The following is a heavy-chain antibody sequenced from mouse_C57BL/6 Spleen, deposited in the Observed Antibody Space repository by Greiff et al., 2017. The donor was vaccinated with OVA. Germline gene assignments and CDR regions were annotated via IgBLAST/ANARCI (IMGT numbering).Heavy chain of an antibody. CDR3: TRDDPTGTGLYFDY. Sequence: EVMLVESGAGLVKPGGSLKLTCAASGFSFSSYAMSWVRQTPEKRLEWVADISIGGDYIYYADTVNGRFTISRDNTRNTLYMQMSSLKTEDTAMYYCTRDDPTGTGLYFDYWGQGTTLTVSA. CDR1: GFSFSSYA. V-gene: IGHV5-9-1*02. J-gene: IGHJ2*01. D-gene: IGHD4-1*02. CDR2: ISIGGDYI.